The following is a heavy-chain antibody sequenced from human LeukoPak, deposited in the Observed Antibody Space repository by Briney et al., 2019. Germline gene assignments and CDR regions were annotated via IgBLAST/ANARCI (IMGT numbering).Heavy chain of an antibody. V-gene: IGHV4-39*07. J-gene: IGHJ4*02. CDR1: GGSISSSSYY. CDR2: IYYSGST. D-gene: IGHD1-26*01. CDR3: AREGRGATKGFDY. Sequence: SETLSLTCTVSGGSISSSSYYWGWLRQPPGKGLEWIGSIYYSGSTYYNPSLKSQVTISVDTSKNQFSLKLSSVTAEDAAVYYWAREGRGATKGFDYWGQGTLVTVSS.